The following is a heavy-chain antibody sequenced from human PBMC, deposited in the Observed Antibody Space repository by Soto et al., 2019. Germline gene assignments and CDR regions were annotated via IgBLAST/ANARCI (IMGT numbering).Heavy chain of an antibody. CDR3: EQRSSSSTFDY. D-gene: IGHD6-6*01. V-gene: IGHV3-23*01. CDR2: ISGSDDST. Sequence: EVQLLESGGGLVQPGESLRLSCAASGFTFSSYAMSWVRQAPGKGLEWVSVISGSDDSTYYADSVKGRFTISRDNSKNPLYLQMNSLRAEDTAVYYCEQRSSSSTFDYWGQGTLVTVSS. CDR1: GFTFSSYA. J-gene: IGHJ4*02.